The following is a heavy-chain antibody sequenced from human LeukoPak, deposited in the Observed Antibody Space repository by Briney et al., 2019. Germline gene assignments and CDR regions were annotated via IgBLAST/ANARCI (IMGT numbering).Heavy chain of an antibody. D-gene: IGHD2-2*01. CDR3: AADQVPTDPYNWVDP. J-gene: IGHJ5*02. V-gene: IGHV1-58*01. Sequence: SVKVSCKASGFTFSTSAVHWVRQARGQRLEWIGWIVVGSGNTSCAQNFQKRVTFTRDMSTSTAYMELSSLRSEDTAVYYWAADQVPTDPYNWVDPWGQGSQVTVSS. CDR1: GFTFSTSA. CDR2: IVVGSGNT.